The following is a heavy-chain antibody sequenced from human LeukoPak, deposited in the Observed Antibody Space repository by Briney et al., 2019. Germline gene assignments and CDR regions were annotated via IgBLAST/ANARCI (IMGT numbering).Heavy chain of an antibody. D-gene: IGHD3-22*01. CDR2: ITSSSSYI. J-gene: IGHJ6*03. Sequence: GGSLRLSCVASGFTFNTYNMNWVRQAPGKGLEWVSSITSSSSYIYYADSVKGRFTISRDNAKSSLYLQMNSLRAEDTAIYYCAKDGDSTGYYSSYYNHMDVWGKGTSVTISS. V-gene: IGHV3-21*01. CDR3: AKDGDSTGYYSSYYNHMDV. CDR1: GFTFNTYN.